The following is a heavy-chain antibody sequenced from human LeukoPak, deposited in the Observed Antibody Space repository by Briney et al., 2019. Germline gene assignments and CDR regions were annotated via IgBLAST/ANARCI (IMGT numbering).Heavy chain of an antibody. V-gene: IGHV3-30*18. CDR1: GFTFSGYG. D-gene: IGHD2-21*02. Sequence: GGSLRLSCAASGFTFSGYGMHWVRQAPGEGVEWVALISYDGDNIYYADSVRGRFTISRDNSKNTLYLQMNSLRAEDTAVYYCAKGPVVVTSDPFLDSWGQGTLVTVSS. CDR2: ISYDGDNI. J-gene: IGHJ4*02. CDR3: AKGPVVVTSDPFLDS.